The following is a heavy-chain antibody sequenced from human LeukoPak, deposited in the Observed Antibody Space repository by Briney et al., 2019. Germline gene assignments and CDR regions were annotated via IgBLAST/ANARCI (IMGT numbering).Heavy chain of an antibody. CDR1: EFTFSSYS. J-gene: IGHJ4*02. V-gene: IGHV3-30*03. D-gene: IGHD6-13*01. Sequence: GGSLRLSCAASEFTFSSYSMNWVRQAPGKGLEWVAVISYDGSNKYYADSVKGRFTISRDNSKNTLYLQMNSLRAEDTAVYYCARVIAAAGTRTFDYWGQGTLVTVSS. CDR3: ARVIAAAGTRTFDY. CDR2: ISYDGSNK.